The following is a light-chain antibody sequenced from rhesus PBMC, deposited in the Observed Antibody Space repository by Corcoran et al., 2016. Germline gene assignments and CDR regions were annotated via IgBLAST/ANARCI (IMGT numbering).Light chain of an antibody. CDR3: QHSYGTPFT. CDR1: ENVNNY. V-gene: IGKV1-74*01. J-gene: IGKJ3*01. Sequence: DIQMTQSPSSLSASVGDRVTITCRASENVNNYLHWYQQKPGKAPKLLIYKASTLQSGVPSRFSGSGSGTDLTLTISSLQPEDFATYYGQHSYGTPFTFGPGTKLDIK. CDR2: KAS.